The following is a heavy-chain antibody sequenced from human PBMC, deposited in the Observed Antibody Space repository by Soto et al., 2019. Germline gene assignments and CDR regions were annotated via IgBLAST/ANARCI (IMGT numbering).Heavy chain of an antibody. CDR1: GLTFSQYW. CDR3: ASVPGSPGYHGLDV. J-gene: IGHJ6*02. CDR2: IKHDGSEK. D-gene: IGHD6-19*01. Sequence: EVQLLESGGGLVQPGGSLRLSCATAGLTFSQYWMTWFRQAPGKGLEWVATIKHDGSEKSNLDSVEGRFTISRDNAKNSLSLQMNSLRVEDTAVYFCASVPGSPGYHGLDVWGQGTTVTVSS. V-gene: IGHV3-7*03.